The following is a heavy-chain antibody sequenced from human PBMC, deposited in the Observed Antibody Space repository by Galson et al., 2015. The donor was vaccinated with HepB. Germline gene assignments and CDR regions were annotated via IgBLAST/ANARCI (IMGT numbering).Heavy chain of an antibody. Sequence: SVKVSCKASGYTFRRYAISWVRQAPGQGLEWMGWINPYNGRINYAQKLQGRVTMTTDTSTSTAYMELRSLRSDDTAVYYCAKDPLPPSGEPLGLDYWGQGTLVTVSS. CDR1: GYTFRRYA. CDR2: INPYNGRI. V-gene: IGHV1-18*01. J-gene: IGHJ4*02. D-gene: IGHD1-26*01. CDR3: AKDPLPPSGEPLGLDY.